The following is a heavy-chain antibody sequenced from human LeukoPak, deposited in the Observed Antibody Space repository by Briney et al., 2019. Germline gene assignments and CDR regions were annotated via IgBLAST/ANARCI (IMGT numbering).Heavy chain of an antibody. V-gene: IGHV1-69*01. CDR2: IIPIFGTA. Sequence: ASVKVSCKASGGTFSSYAISWVRQAPGQGLEWMGGIIPIFGTANYAQKFQGRVTITADESTSTAYMELSSLRSEDTAVYYCARDAGTTRTTGYSYFDYWGQGTLVTVSS. CDR3: ARDAGTTRTTGYSYFDY. CDR1: GGTFSSYA. J-gene: IGHJ4*02. D-gene: IGHD1-1*01.